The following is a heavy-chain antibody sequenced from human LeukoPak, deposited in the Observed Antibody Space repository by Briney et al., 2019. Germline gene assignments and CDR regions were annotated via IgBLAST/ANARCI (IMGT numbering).Heavy chain of an antibody. CDR2: ISSISSYI. V-gene: IGHV3-21*01. D-gene: IGHD2-2*02. CDR3: ARAWCSSTSCYNYYYYGMDA. Sequence: GGSLRLSCAASGFTFISYSMNSVRQAPGKGLEWVSCISSISSYIYYADSVKGRFTISRDNAKNSLSLQMTSLRAEDTAVYYCARAWCSSTSCYNYYYYGMDAWGQGTTVTVSS. J-gene: IGHJ6*02. CDR1: GFTFISYS.